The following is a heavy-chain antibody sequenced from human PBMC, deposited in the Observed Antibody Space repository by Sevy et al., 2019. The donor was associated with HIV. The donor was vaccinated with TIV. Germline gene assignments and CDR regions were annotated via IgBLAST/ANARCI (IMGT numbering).Heavy chain of an antibody. V-gene: IGHV3-7*03. CDR3: VADYSAGWAFGS. CDR1: GFPFSYYW. Sequence: GGSLRLSCAASGFPFSYYWMHWVRQAPGKGLEWVATINKDESTKSYVDPMKGRFTVSRDNAKNSLYLLMNSLRAEDTAIYYCVADYSAGWAFGSWGQGTLVTVSS. CDR2: INKDESTK. J-gene: IGHJ5*02. D-gene: IGHD6-19*01.